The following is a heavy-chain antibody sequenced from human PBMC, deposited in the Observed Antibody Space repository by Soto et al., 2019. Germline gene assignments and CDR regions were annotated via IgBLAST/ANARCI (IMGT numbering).Heavy chain of an antibody. CDR1: GVTVNVSW. CDR2: IKKKADGGTS. CDR3: TTEMRHSNGWYGAFDV. V-gene: IGHV3-15*01. J-gene: IGHJ3*01. Sequence: GGSLRLACSVSGVTVNVSWMDVVRQAPGKGLEWVGRIKKKADGGTSDYPGPLKGRFTISRDDSKNTLYLQMDNLDTEDTAVYYCTTEMRHSNGWYGAFDVWGQGTMVTVSS. D-gene: IGHD6-19*01.